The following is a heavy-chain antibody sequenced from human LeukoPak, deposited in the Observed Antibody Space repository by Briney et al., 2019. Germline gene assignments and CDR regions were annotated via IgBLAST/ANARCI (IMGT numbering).Heavy chain of an antibody. CDR2: IWYDGSDK. CDR3: AKERSATGIERYFDY. V-gene: IGHV3-30*02. Sequence: GGSLRLSCAASRFTFSSYGMHWVRQAPGKGLEWVTFIWYDGSDKYYADSVKGRFTISRDNSKNTLYLQMSSLRPEDTAVYYCAKERSATGIERYFDYWGQGTLVTVSS. D-gene: IGHD1-1*01. CDR1: RFTFSSYG. J-gene: IGHJ4*02.